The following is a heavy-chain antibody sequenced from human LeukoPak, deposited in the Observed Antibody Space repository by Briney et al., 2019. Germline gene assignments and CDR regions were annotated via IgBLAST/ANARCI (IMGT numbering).Heavy chain of an antibody. J-gene: IGHJ4*02. CDR1: GGSISSYY. Sequence: PSETLSLTCTVSGGSISSYYWSWIRQPPGKGLEWIGYIYYSGSTNYNPSLKSRVTISVDTSKNQFSLKLSSVTAADTAVYYCARVGDYVWGSYRYAHWGQGTLVTVSS. CDR3: ARVGDYVWGSYRYAH. D-gene: IGHD3-16*02. CDR2: IYYSGST. V-gene: IGHV4-59*08.